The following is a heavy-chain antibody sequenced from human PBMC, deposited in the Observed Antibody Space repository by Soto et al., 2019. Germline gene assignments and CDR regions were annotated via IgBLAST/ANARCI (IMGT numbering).Heavy chain of an antibody. CDR3: ARVSAVLMGYADY. CDR2: IYPGDSDT. V-gene: IGHV5-51*01. Sequence: GESLKISCKGSGYSFTSYWIGWVRQMPGKGLEWMGIIYPGDSDTRYSPSFQGQVTISADKSISTAYLQWSSLKASDTAMDYCARVSAVLMGYADYWGQGTPVTVSS. D-gene: IGHD2-8*01. J-gene: IGHJ4*02. CDR1: GYSFTSYW.